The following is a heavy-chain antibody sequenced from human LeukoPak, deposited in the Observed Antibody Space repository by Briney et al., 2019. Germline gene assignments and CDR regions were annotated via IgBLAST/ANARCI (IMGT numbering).Heavy chain of an antibody. Sequence: GGSLRLSCVASGFTFSSYSMNWVRQAPGKGLEWVAVISYDGSNKYYADSVKGRFTISRNNSKNTLHLQMNSLRAEDTALYYCARDQTLYSSSSEFDYWGQGTLVTVSS. CDR3: ARDQTLYSSSSEFDY. CDR1: GFTFSSYS. J-gene: IGHJ4*02. CDR2: ISYDGSNK. D-gene: IGHD6-6*01. V-gene: IGHV3-30*03.